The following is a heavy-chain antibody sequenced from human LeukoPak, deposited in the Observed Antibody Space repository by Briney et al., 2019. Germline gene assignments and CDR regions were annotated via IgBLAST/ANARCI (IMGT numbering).Heavy chain of an antibody. CDR1: GYTFSDYY. J-gene: IGHJ4*02. CDR2: INPNRGGT. Sequence: ASLKVSCKASGYTFSDYYMHWARQAPGQGLEWMGWINPNRGGTKYAQKFHGRVTLTRDTSISTAYMELNRVTSDDTAVYYCARGSRDGDSTKAASDIWGQGTLVTVSS. CDR3: ARGSRDGDSTKAASDI. D-gene: IGHD5-24*01. V-gene: IGHV1-2*02.